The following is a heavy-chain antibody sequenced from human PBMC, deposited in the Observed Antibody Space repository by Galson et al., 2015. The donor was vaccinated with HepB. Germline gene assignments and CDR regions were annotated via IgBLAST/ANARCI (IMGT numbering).Heavy chain of an antibody. CDR3: AREAVAGSVYFGP. CDR2: IHPEFGDS. D-gene: IGHD6-19*01. Sequence: SVKVSCKASGSNFTNYGIHWVRQAPGQGLEWIGWIHPEFGDSHIPQRLQGRVIITADTSSTTAYMEMRSLRFDDTGLYFCAREAVAGSVYFGPWGQGTLVSVAS. V-gene: IGHV1-18*04. J-gene: IGHJ5*02. CDR1: GSNFTNYG.